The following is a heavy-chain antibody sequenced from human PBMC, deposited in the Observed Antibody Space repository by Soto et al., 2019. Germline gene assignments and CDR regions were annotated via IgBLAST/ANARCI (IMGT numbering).Heavy chain of an antibody. V-gene: IGHV1-69*02. Sequence: QVQLVQSGAEVKKPGSSVKVSCKASGGTFSSYTISWVRQAPGQGLEWMGRIIPILGIANYAQKFQGRVTITADKSTSTAYMELSSLRCEDTAVYYCARGASLQVAGDYWGQGTLVTVSS. J-gene: IGHJ4*02. CDR3: ARGASLQVAGDY. D-gene: IGHD6-19*01. CDR2: IIPILGIA. CDR1: GGTFSSYT.